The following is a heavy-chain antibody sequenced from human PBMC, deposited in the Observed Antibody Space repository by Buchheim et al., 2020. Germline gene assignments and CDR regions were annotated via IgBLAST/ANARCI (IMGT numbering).Heavy chain of an antibody. D-gene: IGHD2-15*01. Sequence: QVQLQESGPGLVKPSQTLSLTCTVSGGSISSGSYYWSWIRQPAGKGLEWIGRIYTSGSTNYNPSLKSRVTISVDTSTNQFSLKLSSVTAADTAVYYCARAKVAATGRFDPWGQGTL. V-gene: IGHV4-61*02. J-gene: IGHJ5*02. CDR3: ARAKVAATGRFDP. CDR2: IYTSGST. CDR1: GGSISSGSYY.